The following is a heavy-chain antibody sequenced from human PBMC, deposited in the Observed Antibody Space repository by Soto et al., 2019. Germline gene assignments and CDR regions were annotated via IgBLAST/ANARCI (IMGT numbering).Heavy chain of an antibody. CDR2: IYSGGST. D-gene: IGHD1-26*01. J-gene: IGHJ4*02. CDR3: ARASGSYGNSPFDY. Sequence: RPLRLSGSASVFTFSSNYMSWVRQAPGKGLEWVSVIYSGGSTYYADSVKGRFTISRDNSKNTLYLQMNSLRAEDTAVYYCARASGSYGNSPFDYWGQGTLVTV. CDR1: VFTFSSNY. V-gene: IGHV3-53*01.